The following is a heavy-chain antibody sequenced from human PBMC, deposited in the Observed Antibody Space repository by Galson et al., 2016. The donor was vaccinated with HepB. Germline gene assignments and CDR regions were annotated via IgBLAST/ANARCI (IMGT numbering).Heavy chain of an antibody. Sequence: SCKASGYTLSSHGIIWVRHAPGQGLVWLGWISAYISATVYAQNFQGIVTMTTDTSTNTASMELGSLTSDDTAVYYCVRSGATAGGTRYFPFWGPGTLVIVSS. V-gene: IGHV1-18*01. J-gene: IGHJ1*01. CDR2: ISAYISAT. D-gene: IGHD6-13*01. CDR3: VRSGATAGGTRYFPF. CDR1: GYTLSSHG.